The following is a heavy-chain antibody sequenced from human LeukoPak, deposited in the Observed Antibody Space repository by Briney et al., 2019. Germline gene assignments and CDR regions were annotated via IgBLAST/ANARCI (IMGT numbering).Heavy chain of an antibody. Sequence: SETLSLTCTVSGGSISSSSYYWGWIRQPPGKGLEWIGSIYYSGSTYYNPSLKSRVTISVDTSKNQFSLKLSSVTAADTAVYYCTRGSPFDYWGQGTLVTVSS. CDR2: IYYSGST. J-gene: IGHJ4*02. D-gene: IGHD2-15*01. CDR3: TRGSPFDY. V-gene: IGHV4-39*01. CDR1: GGSISSSSYY.